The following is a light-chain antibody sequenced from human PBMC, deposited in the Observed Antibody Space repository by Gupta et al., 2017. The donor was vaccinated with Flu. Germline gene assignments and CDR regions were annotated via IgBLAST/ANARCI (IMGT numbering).Light chain of an antibody. CDR3: SSYTTSSSLV. V-gene: IGLV2-14*01. CDR2: EVK. Sequence: QSALTQPASVFESPGQSITISCTGTSSDVGGYDSVSWYQQHPGKAPKLIIYEVKNRPSGVSDRFSGSKSGNTASLTISGLQAEDEADYFCSSYTTSSSLVFGGGTKLTVL. J-gene: IGLJ3*02. CDR1: SSDVGGYDS.